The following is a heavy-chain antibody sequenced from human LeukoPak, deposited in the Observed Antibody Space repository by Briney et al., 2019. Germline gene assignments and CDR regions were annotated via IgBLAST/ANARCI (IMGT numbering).Heavy chain of an antibody. CDR1: GGSVSSYY. J-gene: IGHJ5*02. V-gene: IGHV4-4*07. D-gene: IGHD6-13*01. CDR2: IYTSGST. Sequence: SETLSLTCTVSGGSVSSYYWSWIRQPAGKGLEWIGRIYTSGSTNYNPSLKSRVTMSVDTSKNQFSLKLSSVTAADTAVYYCARGDSSRVWFDPWGQGTLVTVSS. CDR3: ARGDSSRVWFDP.